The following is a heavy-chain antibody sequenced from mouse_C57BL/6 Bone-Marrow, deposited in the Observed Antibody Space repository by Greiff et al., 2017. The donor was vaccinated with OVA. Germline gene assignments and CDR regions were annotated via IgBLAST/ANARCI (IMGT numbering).Heavy chain of an antibody. V-gene: IGHV1-76*01. CDR1: GYTFTDYY. J-gene: IGHJ2*01. D-gene: IGHD1-1*02. CDR3: ATNNRGYGY. CDR2: IYPGSGIT. Sequence: QVQLKQSGAELVRPGASVKLSCKASGYTFTDYYINWVKQRPGQGLEWIARIYPGSGITYYNEKFKGKATLTAEKSSSTAYMQLSSLTSEDSAVDYCATNNRGYGYWGQGTTLTVSS.